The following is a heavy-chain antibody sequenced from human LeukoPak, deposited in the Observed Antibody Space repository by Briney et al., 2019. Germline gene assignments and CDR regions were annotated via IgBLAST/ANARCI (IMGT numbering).Heavy chain of an antibody. CDR2: RYYSGST. D-gene: IGHD3-16*01. CDR3: ARVRGDFETD. Sequence: TSETLSLTCSVSGGSISSYYWTWIRQPPGEGLEWIGYRYYSGSTTYSPSLKSRVTISVDTSKSQFSLKLISVTAADTAIYYCARVRGDFETDWGQGTLVTVSS. CDR1: GGSISSYY. V-gene: IGHV4-59*01. J-gene: IGHJ1*01.